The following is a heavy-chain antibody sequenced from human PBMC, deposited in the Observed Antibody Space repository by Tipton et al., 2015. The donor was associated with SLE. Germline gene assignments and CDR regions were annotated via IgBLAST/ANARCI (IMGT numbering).Heavy chain of an antibody. CDR1: GFTFSSFA. D-gene: IGHD3-3*01. Sequence: GSLRLSCAASGFTFSSFAMSWVRQAPGKGLEWISAITGSGDRTYYTDSVKGRFTISRDNSKNSLYLQMNGLRAEDTALYYCARSPVDYWNGYSAWGQGTLVAVSS. J-gene: IGHJ4*02. CDR2: ITGSGDRT. CDR3: ARSPVDYWNGYSA. V-gene: IGHV3-23*01.